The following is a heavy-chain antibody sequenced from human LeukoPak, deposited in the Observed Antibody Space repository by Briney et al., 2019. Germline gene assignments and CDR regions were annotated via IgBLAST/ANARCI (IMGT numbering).Heavy chain of an antibody. V-gene: IGHV1-2*02. J-gene: IGHJ6*02. Sequence: ASVKVSCKASGYTFTGHYMHWVRQAPGQGLEWMGWINPNSGGTNYAQKFQGRVTMTRDTSISTAYMELSRLRSDDTAVYYCARVGGSNDYKSRYYYYGMDVWGQGTTVTVSS. D-gene: IGHD4-11*01. CDR1: GYTFTGHY. CDR3: ARVGGSNDYKSRYYYYGMDV. CDR2: INPNSGGT.